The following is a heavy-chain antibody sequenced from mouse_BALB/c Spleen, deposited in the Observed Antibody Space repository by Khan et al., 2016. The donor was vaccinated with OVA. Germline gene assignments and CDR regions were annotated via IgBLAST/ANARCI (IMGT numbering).Heavy chain of an antibody. D-gene: IGHD2-1*01. V-gene: IGHV2-3*01. CDR1: GFSLTSYG. Sequence: VELVESGPGLVAPSQSLSITCTVTGFSLTSYGVNWVRQPPGKGLEWLGVIWGDGSTNYHSALISRLSISKDNSKSQVFLKLNSLQTDDTATYYYVKQTYGTLYAMDYWGQGTAVTVSS. CDR2: IWGDGST. J-gene: IGHJ4*01. CDR3: VKQTYGTLYAMDY.